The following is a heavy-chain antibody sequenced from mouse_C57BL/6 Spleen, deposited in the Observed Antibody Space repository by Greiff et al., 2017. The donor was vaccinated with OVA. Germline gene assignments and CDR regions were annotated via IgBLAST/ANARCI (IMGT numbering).Heavy chain of an antibody. D-gene: IGHD3-3*01. V-gene: IGHV2-9-1*01. J-gene: IGHJ3*01. CDR2: IWTGGGP. Sequence: VMLVESGPGLVAPSQSLSITCTVPGFSLPSYAISWVRQPPGKGLEWLGVIWTGGGPNYNSALKSRLSISKDNSKSQVFLKMKSLQTDDTARYYCARNGDLAWFAYWGQGTLVTVSA. CDR3: ARNGDLAWFAY. CDR1: GFSLPSYA.